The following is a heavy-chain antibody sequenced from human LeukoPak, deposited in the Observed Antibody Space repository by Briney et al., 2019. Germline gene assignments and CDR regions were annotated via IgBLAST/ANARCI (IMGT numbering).Heavy chain of an antibody. Sequence: GGSLRLSCAASGFTFSSYAMSWVRQAPGKGLEWVSAISGSGGSTYYADSVKGRFTISRDNAKNSLYLQMNSLRAEDTAVYYCARHCSSTSCYSDYWGQGTLVTVSS. D-gene: IGHD2-2*01. CDR1: GFTFSSYA. V-gene: IGHV3-23*01. CDR2: ISGSGGST. CDR3: ARHCSSTSCYSDY. J-gene: IGHJ4*02.